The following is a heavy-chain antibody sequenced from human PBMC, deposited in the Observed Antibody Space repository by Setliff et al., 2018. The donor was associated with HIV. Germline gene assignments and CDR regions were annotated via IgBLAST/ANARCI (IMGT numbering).Heavy chain of an antibody. CDR2: INIGNGDT. J-gene: IGHJ4*02. D-gene: IGHD6-6*01. CDR1: GYSFTDYA. CDR3: ARGWHSTSPNSYFDY. Sequence: ASVKVSCKASGYSFTDYAMNWVRQAPGQGLEWMGWINIGNGDTKYSQDFHDRVTISRDTPATTVYMELSSLRSDDMAVYYCARGWHSTSPNSYFDYWGQGSLVTVSS. V-gene: IGHV1-3*03.